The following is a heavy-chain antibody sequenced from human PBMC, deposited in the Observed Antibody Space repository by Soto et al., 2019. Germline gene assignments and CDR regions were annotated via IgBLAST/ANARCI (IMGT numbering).Heavy chain of an antibody. CDR2: IFYTGRP. J-gene: IGHJ3*02. CDR3: AGDPKGGPAAGAIEI. CDR1: GGSISSGDYY. V-gene: IGHV4-30-4*01. Sequence: QVQLQESGPGLVKPSQTLSLTCTVSGGSISSGDYYWTWIRQPPGKGLEWIGFIFYTGRPYYNPSLKSRLAISVDTSKNQFSLTLTSVTAADTAVYFCAGDPKGGPAAGAIEIWGQGTMVTVSS. D-gene: IGHD6-25*01.